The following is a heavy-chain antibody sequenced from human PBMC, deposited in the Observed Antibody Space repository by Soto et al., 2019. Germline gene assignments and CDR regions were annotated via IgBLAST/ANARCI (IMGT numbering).Heavy chain of an antibody. CDR2: ISGSGSST. CDR1: GFTFTSYA. J-gene: IGHJ4*02. V-gene: IGHV3-23*01. D-gene: IGHD3-10*01. Sequence: GGSLRLSCAASGFTFTSYAMSWVRQAPGKGLEWVSDISGSGSSTNYADSVKGRFTISRDNSKNTLYVQMNSLRAEDTAVYFCAKAYYYGSGSPAPFDYWGQGTLVTVSS. CDR3: AKAYYYGSGSPAPFDY.